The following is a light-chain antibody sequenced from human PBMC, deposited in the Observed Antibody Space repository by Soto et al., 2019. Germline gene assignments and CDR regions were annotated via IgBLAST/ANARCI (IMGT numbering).Light chain of an antibody. J-gene: IGKJ1*01. CDR2: DAS. CDR3: QHYNSYSEA. Sequence: DIHMAHAPSTLSSSVVDRGTVTCRASQSISSWLAWDQQKPGKAPKLLIYDASSLESGVPSRFSGSGSGTEFTLTISSLQPDDFATYYCQHYNSYSEAFGQGTKVDNK. V-gene: IGKV1-5*01. CDR1: QSISSW.